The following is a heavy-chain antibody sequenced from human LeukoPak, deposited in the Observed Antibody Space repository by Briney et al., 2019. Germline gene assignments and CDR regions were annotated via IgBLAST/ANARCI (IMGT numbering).Heavy chain of an antibody. D-gene: IGHD5-24*01. Sequence: SETLSLTCTVSGGSISSYYWSWIRQPPGKGLEWIGYIYYSGTTNYTPTLKSRVTISGDTSKNQFSLKLTSVTAADTAVYYCARSRDGYNHPFDYWGQGTLVTVSS. V-gene: IGHV4-59*01. CDR1: GGSISSYY. CDR3: ARSRDGYNHPFDY. J-gene: IGHJ4*02. CDR2: IYYSGTT.